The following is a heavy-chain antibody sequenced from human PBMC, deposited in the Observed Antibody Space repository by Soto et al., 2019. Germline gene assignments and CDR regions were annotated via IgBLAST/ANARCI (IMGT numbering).Heavy chain of an antibody. V-gene: IGHV2-26*01. D-gene: IGHD5-12*01. Sequence: QVTLKESGPVLVKPTETLTLTCTVSGFSLSNARMGVSWIRQPPGKALEWLAHIFSNDEKSYSTSLKSRLTISKDTSKSQVVLTMTNMDPVDTATYYCARILRGSSCVSPLAATRGNGAFDIWGQGTMVTVSS. CDR1: GFSLSNARMG. CDR2: IFSNDEK. J-gene: IGHJ3*02. CDR3: ARILRGSSCVSPLAATRGNGAFDI.